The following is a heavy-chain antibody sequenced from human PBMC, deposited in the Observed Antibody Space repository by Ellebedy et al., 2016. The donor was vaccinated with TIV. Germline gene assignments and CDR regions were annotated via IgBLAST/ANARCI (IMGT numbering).Heavy chain of an antibody. V-gene: IGHV1-24*01. CDR1: GHTLTELS. Sequence: ASVKVSCKASGHTLTELSMHRVRQPPGKGLGWLGGFDPEDGETIYAQKFQGSVIMTEETSTDTAYMELSSVRFEDTAVYYCSTVNLWGQGTLVTVSS. CDR3: STVNL. CDR2: FDPEDGET. J-gene: IGHJ5*02.